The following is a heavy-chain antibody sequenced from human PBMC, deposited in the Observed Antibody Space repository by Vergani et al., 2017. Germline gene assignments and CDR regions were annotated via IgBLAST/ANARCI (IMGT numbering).Heavy chain of an antibody. CDR1: GGSISSYY. CDR2: IYYSGST. V-gene: IGHV4-59*08. CDR3: ARQVVGAVADPLMTYYYYYMDV. Sequence: QVQLQESGPGLVKPSETLSLTCTVSGGSISSYYWSWIRQPPGKGLEWIGYIYYSGSTNYNPSLKSRVTISVDTSKNQFSLKLSSVTAADTAVYYCARQVVGAVADPLMTYYYYYMDVWGKGTTVTVSS. D-gene: IGHD6-19*01. J-gene: IGHJ6*03.